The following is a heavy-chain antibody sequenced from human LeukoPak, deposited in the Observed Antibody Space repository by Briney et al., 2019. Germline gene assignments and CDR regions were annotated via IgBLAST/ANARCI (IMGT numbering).Heavy chain of an antibody. Sequence: GGSLRLSCAASGFTFSSYWMTWVRQAPGKGLEWVANIKQDGSEKYYVDSVKGRFTISRDNAKNSLYLQMNSLRAEDTAVYYCARASGYSSGWYGYWGRGTLVTVSS. V-gene: IGHV3-7*01. CDR1: GFTFSSYW. J-gene: IGHJ4*02. CDR3: ARASGYSSGWYGY. D-gene: IGHD6-19*01. CDR2: IKQDGSEK.